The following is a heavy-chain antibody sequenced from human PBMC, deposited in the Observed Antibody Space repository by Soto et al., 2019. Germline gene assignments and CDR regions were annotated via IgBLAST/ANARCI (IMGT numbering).Heavy chain of an antibody. J-gene: IGHJ3*02. CDR3: ARAGSSGSTGAFDI. CDR1: GGSISSYY. V-gene: IGHV4-59*01. D-gene: IGHD3-22*01. Sequence: SETLSLTCTVSGGSISSYYWSWIRQPPGKGLEWIGYIYYSGSTNYNPSLKSRVTISVDTSKNQFSLKLSSVTAADTAVYYCARAGSSGSTGAFDIWGQGTMVTVSS. CDR2: IYYSGST.